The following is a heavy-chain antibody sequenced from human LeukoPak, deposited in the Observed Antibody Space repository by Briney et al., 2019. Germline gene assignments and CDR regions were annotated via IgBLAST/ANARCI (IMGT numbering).Heavy chain of an antibody. D-gene: IGHD1-7*01. J-gene: IGHJ5*02. CDR2: IKSKTDGGTT. CDR1: GFTFSNAW. CDR3: TTVRFDWNYVWFDP. V-gene: IGHV3-15*01. Sequence: GGSLRLSCAASGFTFSNAWMSWVRQAPGKGLEWDGRIKSKTDGGTTEHAAPVKGRFTISRDDSKNMLYLQMNSLKTEDTAVYYCTTVRFDWNYVWFDPWGQGTLVTVSS.